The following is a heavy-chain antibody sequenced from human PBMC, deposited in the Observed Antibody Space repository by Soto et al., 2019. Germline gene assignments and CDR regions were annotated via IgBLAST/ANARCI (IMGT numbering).Heavy chain of an antibody. CDR1: GYSFTSYW. CDR3: ARRVQYYYDSSGYYFHYYYGMDV. J-gene: IGHJ6*02. V-gene: IGHV5-51*01. Sequence: GESLKISCKGSGYSFTSYWIGWVRQMPGKGLEWMGIIYPGDSDTRYSPSFQGQVTISADKSISTAYLQWSSLKASDTAMYYCARRVQYYYDSSGYYFHYYYGMDVWGQGTTVTVSS. CDR2: IYPGDSDT. D-gene: IGHD3-22*01.